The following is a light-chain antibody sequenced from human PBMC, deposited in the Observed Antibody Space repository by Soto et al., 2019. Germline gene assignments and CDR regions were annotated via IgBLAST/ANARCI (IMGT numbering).Light chain of an antibody. Sequence: DIQLTQSPSLLSASVGDRVIITCRASQAISSSLAWYQVKPGKAPKLLIYAAATLQSGVPSRFSGSGSGAEFTLTISSLQPEDFATYYCQQLNSYSFGPGTKVDIK. CDR1: QAISSS. CDR3: QQLNSYS. CDR2: AAA. J-gene: IGKJ3*01. V-gene: IGKV1-9*01.